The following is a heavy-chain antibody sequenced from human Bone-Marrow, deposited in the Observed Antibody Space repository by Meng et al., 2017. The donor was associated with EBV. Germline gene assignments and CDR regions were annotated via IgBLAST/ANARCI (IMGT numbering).Heavy chain of an antibody. CDR2: IYYSGDT. D-gene: IGHD6-19*01. V-gene: IGHV4-61*08. CDR1: GGSVSRGGYY. CDR3: ARGISSGWDYYFDY. Sequence: QEPGPGPVQPSETLSLTCTVSGGSVSRGGYYWSWIRQPPGKGLEWIGYIYYSGDTTYNPSLKSRVTMSVDTSKNQFSLKLSSVTAADTAVYYCARGISSGWDYYFDYWGQGTLVTVSS. J-gene: IGHJ4*02.